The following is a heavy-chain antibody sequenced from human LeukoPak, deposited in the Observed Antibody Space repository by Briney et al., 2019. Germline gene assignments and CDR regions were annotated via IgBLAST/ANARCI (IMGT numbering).Heavy chain of an antibody. D-gene: IGHD7-27*01. CDR1: GFRFSTYW. CDR2: IKEDGSEK. Sequence: GGSLRLSCAASGFRFSTYWMSWVRQAPGKGLEWVANIKEDGSEKYYVDSVKGRFTISRDNAKNSLYLQMNSLRAEDTAVYYCATQLGIPSDYWGQGTLVTVSS. CDR3: ATQLGIPSDY. V-gene: IGHV3-7*01. J-gene: IGHJ4*02.